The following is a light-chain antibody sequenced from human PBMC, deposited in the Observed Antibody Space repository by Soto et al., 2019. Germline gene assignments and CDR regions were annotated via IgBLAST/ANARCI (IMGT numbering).Light chain of an antibody. V-gene: IGKV1-27*01. CDR1: QDIRNY. CDR2: AAS. Sequence: GDRVTITCRATQDIRNYLAWYQQKPGKVPKLLIYAASTLQSGVPSRFSGSGSGTDFTLTISSLQPEDVATYYCQRYISAPFTFGPGTNMDIK. J-gene: IGKJ3*01. CDR3: QRYISAPFT.